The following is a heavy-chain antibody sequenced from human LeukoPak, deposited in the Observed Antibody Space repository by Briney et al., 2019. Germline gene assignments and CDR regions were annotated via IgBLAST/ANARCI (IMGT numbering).Heavy chain of an antibody. J-gene: IGHJ5*02. V-gene: IGHV1-46*01. CDR2: INPSGGST. CDR3: ASDSSKSSLADP. D-gene: IGHD2-2*01. Sequence: EASVKVSCKASGSTFTSNFIHWVRQAPGQGLERMGIINPSGGSTGCAQKFQGRVTMTSDTSTSTVYMELSSLRSEDTAVYYCASDSSKSSLADPWGQGTLVTVSS. CDR1: GSTFTSNF.